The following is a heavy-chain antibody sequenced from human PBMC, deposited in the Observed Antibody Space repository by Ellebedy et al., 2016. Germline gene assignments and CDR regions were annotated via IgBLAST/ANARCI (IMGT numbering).Heavy chain of an antibody. V-gene: IGHV1-18*04. D-gene: IGHD6-13*01. CDR2: ISPVTGNT. J-gene: IGHJ4*02. Sequence: ASVKVSCKASGYSFTTYGISWVRQAPGQGLEWMGWISPVTGNTNYAQKFQGRVTLTTDTSTSTAYMELRSLRSDDTAVYYCARNLLAANYDYWGQGNLVIVSS. CDR3: ARNLLAANYDY. CDR1: GYSFTTYG.